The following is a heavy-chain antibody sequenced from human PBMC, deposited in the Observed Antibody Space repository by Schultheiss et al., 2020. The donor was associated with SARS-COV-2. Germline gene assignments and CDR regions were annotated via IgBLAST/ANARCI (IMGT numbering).Heavy chain of an antibody. J-gene: IGHJ4*02. Sequence: SETLSLTCAVYGGSFSGYYWSWIRQPPGKGLEWIGYIYYSGSTNYNPSLKSRVTISVDTSKNQFSLKLSSVTAADTAVYYCARSWSRSYYFDYWGQGTLVTVSS. D-gene: IGHD6-13*01. CDR1: GGSFSGYY. V-gene: IGHV4-59*01. CDR3: ARSWSRSYYFDY. CDR2: IYYSGST.